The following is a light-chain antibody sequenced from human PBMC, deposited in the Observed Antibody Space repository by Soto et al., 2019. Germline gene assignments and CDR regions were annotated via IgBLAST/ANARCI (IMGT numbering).Light chain of an antibody. CDR3: QQYSSYSFT. CDR2: GAS. Sequence: EIVLTQSPGTLSLSPGERVTLSCRASQSVNSSYLAWYQQKLGQAPRLLIYGASSRATGIPDRFSGSGSGTYFTLTIRRVAPDDFATYYCQQYSSYSFTFGGGTKVEIK. CDR1: QSVNSSY. J-gene: IGKJ4*01. V-gene: IGKV3-20*01.